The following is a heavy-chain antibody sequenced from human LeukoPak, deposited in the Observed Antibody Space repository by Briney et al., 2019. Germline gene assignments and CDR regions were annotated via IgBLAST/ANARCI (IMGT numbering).Heavy chain of an antibody. D-gene: IGHD3-3*01. CDR1: GFTFSSYA. V-gene: IGHV3-23*01. CDR2: ISGSGGST. J-gene: IGHJ6*03. CDR3: AKMEGQRLYDYCMDV. Sequence: GGSLRLSCAASGFTFSSYAMSWVRQARGKGLEWVSAISGSGGSTYYADSVKGRFTISRDNSKNTLYLQMNSLRADDTAVYYCAKMEGQRLYDYCMDVWGRGTTVTVSS.